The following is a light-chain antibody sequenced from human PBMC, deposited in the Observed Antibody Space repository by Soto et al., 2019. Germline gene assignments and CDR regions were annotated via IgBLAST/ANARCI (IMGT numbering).Light chain of an antibody. Sequence: AIRMTQSPPSLSASTGDRVTITCRASQGISSYLAWYQQKPGKAPKLLIYAASSLQSGVPSRFSGSGSGTDFTLTISSLQPDDFATYYCQHYNSYSEAFGQGTKVDIK. V-gene: IGKV1-8*01. J-gene: IGKJ1*01. CDR1: QGISSY. CDR2: AAS. CDR3: QHYNSYSEA.